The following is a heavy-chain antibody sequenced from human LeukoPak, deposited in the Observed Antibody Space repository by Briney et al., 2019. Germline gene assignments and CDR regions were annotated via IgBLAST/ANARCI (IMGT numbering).Heavy chain of an antibody. CDR2: IGGSGGTT. J-gene: IGHJ2*01. Sequence: GGSLRPSCAASGFTFSNYVMSWVRQAPGKGLEWVSSIGGSGGTTYYADSVKGRFTLSRDNSENTLYLQMTSLRAEDTAVYYCAKDRLGGSGWYSGIYWSFDLWGRGTLVSVSA. CDR3: AKDRLGGSGWYSGIYWSFDL. CDR1: GFTFSNYV. V-gene: IGHV3-23*01. D-gene: IGHD6-19*01.